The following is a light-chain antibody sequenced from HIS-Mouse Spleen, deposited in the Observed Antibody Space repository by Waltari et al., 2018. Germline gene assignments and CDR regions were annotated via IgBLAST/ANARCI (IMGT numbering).Light chain of an antibody. CDR2: GAS. CDR1: QSVSSSY. V-gene: IGKV3-20*01. CDR3: QHYGSSPPCT. J-gene: IGKJ2*02. Sequence: IVLTQSPGTLSLSPGERATLSCMASQSVSSSYLAWYQQKPGQAPRLLIYGASCRATGTPDRFSGSGSGTDFTLTISRLEPEDFAVYYCQHYGSSPPCTFGQGTKLEIK.